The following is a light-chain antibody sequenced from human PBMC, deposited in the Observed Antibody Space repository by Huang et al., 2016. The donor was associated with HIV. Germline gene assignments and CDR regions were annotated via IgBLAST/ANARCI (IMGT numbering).Light chain of an antibody. CDR3: QQRSNWPPRVT. CDR2: EAS. Sequence: EIVLTQSPATLSLSPGERATLSCRASQSVSSYLAWYQQKPGQAPRLIIYEASNRATGIPARLSGSGYGTDFTLTISSLEPEDFAVYYCQQRSNWPPRVTFGQGTRLEI. V-gene: IGKV3-11*01. J-gene: IGKJ5*01. CDR1: QSVSSY.